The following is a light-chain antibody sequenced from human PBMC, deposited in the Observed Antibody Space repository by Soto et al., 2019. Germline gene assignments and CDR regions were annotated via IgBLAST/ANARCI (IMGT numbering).Light chain of an antibody. CDR1: QSVSSRY. J-gene: IGKJ1*01. CDR3: QRYSTPRT. V-gene: IGKV3-20*01. Sequence: EIVLTQSPGTLSLSPGERATLSCRASQSVSSRYLAWYQQKPGQAPRLLIYGASSRATGIPDRFSGSGSGTDFSLTISRLEPEDFAVYYCQRYSTPRTFSQGTKVDIK. CDR2: GAS.